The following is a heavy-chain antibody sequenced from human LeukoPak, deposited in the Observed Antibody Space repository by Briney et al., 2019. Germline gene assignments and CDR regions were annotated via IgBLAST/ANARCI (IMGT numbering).Heavy chain of an antibody. D-gene: IGHD5-24*01. CDR3: AKTDQEMATRMEH. CDR2: INNGGSST. CDR1: GFTFSSYA. V-gene: IGHV3-23*01. Sequence: GGSLRLSCAASGFTFSSYAMTWVRQAPGKGLEWVSAINNGGSSTYYADSVKGRFTISRDNSKNTLYLQMNSLRAEDTAVYYCAKTDQEMATRMEHWGQGTLVTVSS. J-gene: IGHJ1*01.